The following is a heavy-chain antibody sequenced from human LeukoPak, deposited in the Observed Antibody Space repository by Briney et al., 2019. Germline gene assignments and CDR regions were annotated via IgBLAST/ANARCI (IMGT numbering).Heavy chain of an antibody. V-gene: IGHV4-59*01. CDR3: ARGRIGGPKAPFDY. Sequence: TSETLSLTCTVSGGSLSNYYWSWIRQPPGKGLGWIGHIYESGSTTYNPSLKSRVTISVDTSKKQFSLRLSSVTAADTAVYYCARGRIGGPKAPFDYWGQGTLVTVSS. CDR1: GGSLSNYY. D-gene: IGHD3-16*01. CDR2: IYESGST. J-gene: IGHJ4*02.